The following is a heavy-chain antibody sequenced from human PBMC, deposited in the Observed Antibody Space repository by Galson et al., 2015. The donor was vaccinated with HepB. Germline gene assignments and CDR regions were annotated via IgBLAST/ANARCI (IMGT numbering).Heavy chain of an antibody. Sequence: SLRLSCAASGFSFDTYAMSWVRQAPGKGLEWVSSISGGGHNTYYADAVRGRFTISRDNSNSTVCLQMNSLRGQDTAMYYCAKDPDFDFYSEKSTTFDYWGRGTLVTVSS. CDR1: GFSFDTYA. V-gene: IGHV3-23*01. CDR3: AKDPDFDFYSEKSTTFDY. D-gene: IGHD3-3*01. CDR2: ISGGGHNT. J-gene: IGHJ4*02.